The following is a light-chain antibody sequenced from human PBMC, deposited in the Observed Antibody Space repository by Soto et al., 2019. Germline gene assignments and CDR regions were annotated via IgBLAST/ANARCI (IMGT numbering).Light chain of an antibody. CDR1: QSVSSSY. Sequence: EIVLTQSPGTLSLSPGERATLSCTASQSVSSSYLAWYQQKPGQAPRLLIYGTSYRATGIPDRFSGSGSGTDFTLTISRLEPEDFAVYFCQQYGGSPPYSFGQGTKLEIK. CDR3: QQYGGSPPYS. CDR2: GTS. J-gene: IGKJ2*01. V-gene: IGKV3-20*01.